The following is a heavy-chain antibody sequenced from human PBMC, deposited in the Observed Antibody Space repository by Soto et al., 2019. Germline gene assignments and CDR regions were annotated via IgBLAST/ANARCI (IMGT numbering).Heavy chain of an antibody. Sequence: EVQLVESGGGLVQPGGSLRLSCAASGFTFSSYSMNWVRQAPGKGLEWVSYISSSSSTIYYADSVKGRFTISRDNAKNSLSLHMNGLRDEDTAVYCCATERRHYGAYAGWGQGTLVTVSS. D-gene: IGHD4-17*01. CDR3: ATERRHYGAYAG. V-gene: IGHV3-48*02. CDR1: GFTFSSYS. J-gene: IGHJ4*02. CDR2: ISSSSSTI.